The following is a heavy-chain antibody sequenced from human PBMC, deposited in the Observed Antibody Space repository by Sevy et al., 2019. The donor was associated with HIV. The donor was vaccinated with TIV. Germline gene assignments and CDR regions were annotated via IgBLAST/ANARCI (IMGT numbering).Heavy chain of an antibody. J-gene: IGHJ3*02. CDR3: ARSSDPTVTTAGLIVDAFDI. D-gene: IGHD4-17*01. V-gene: IGHV4-31*03. CDR1: GGSISSGGYY. Sequence: TLSLTCTVSGGSISSGGYYWSWIRQHPGKGLEWIGYIYYSGSTYYNPSLKSRVTISVDTSKNQFSLKLSSVTAADTAVYYCARSSDPTVTTAGLIVDAFDIWGQGTMVTVSS. CDR2: IYYSGST.